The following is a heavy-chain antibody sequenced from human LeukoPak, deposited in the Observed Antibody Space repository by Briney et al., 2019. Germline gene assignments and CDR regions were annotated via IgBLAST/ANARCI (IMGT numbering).Heavy chain of an antibody. CDR3: ARVGDEVAYTRGYLDY. J-gene: IGHJ4*02. D-gene: IGHD3-16*01. CDR1: GFTVSSHD. Sequence: GGSLRLSCAASGFTVSSHDMSWVRQAPGKGLEWVSVIYMGGNTFYADSVKGRFTISRHTFKNTLYLQMNSLRTEDTAVYYCARVGDEVAYTRGYLDYWGQGTLVTVSS. V-gene: IGHV3-53*04. CDR2: IYMGGNT.